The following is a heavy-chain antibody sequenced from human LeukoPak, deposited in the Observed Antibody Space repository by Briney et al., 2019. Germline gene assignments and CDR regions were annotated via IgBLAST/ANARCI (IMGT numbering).Heavy chain of an antibody. V-gene: IGHV3-11*05. Sequence: GGSLRLSCAASGFILSDSCMSWIRQAPGKGLEWLSYISSSSIYTSYADSVKGRFTISRDNAKNSLYLQLNSLRAEDTAVYYCARGSRPDYWGQGTLVTVSS. D-gene: IGHD2-15*01. CDR2: ISSSSIYT. CDR1: GFILSDSC. CDR3: ARGSRPDY. J-gene: IGHJ4*02.